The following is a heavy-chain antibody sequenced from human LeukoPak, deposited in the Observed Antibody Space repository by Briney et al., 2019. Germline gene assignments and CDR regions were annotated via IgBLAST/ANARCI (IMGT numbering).Heavy chain of an antibody. D-gene: IGHD3-22*01. CDR2: IYYSGST. CDR1: AGSISSSNYY. J-gene: IGHJ3*02. CDR3: ARQVGIYYDSSEDAFDI. Sequence: PSETLSLTCTVSAGSISSSNYYWGWIRQPPGKGLEWIGSIYYSGSTYYNPSLKSRVTISVDTSKNQFSLKLSSVTAADTAVYYCARQVGIYYDSSEDAFDIWGQGTMVTVSS. V-gene: IGHV4-39*01.